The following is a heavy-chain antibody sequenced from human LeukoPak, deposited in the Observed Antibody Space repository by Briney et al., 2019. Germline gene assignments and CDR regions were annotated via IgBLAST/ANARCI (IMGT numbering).Heavy chain of an antibody. V-gene: IGHV1-69*06. CDR3: ARFYSNYQPADY. CDR1: GGTFSSYA. Sequence: GASVNVSCKASGGTFSSYAISWVRQAPGQGLEWMGGIIPIFGTANYAQKFQGRVTITADKSTSTAYMELSSLRSDDTAVYYCARFYSNYQPADYWGQGTLVTVSS. CDR2: IIPIFGTA. D-gene: IGHD4-11*01. J-gene: IGHJ4*02.